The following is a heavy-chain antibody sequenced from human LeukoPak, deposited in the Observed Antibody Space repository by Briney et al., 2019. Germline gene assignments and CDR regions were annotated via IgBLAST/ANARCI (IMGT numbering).Heavy chain of an antibody. Sequence: GGSLRLSCAASGFTFSSYDMHWVRQATGKGLEWVSAIGPTGDTYYPRSVKGRFTISRENSKNCLYLEMNSLRAGDTPVCCCAIAPSGAFDIWGQGTMVTVSS. CDR1: GFTFSSYD. D-gene: IGHD3-3*01. CDR3: AIAPSGAFDI. V-gene: IGHV3-13*01. J-gene: IGHJ3*02. CDR2: IGPTGDT.